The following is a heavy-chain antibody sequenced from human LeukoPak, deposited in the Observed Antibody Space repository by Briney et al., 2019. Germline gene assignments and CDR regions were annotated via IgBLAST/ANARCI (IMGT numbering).Heavy chain of an antibody. Sequence: VASVKVSCKASGYTFTSYGISWVRQAPGQGLEWMGWISAYNGDTNYAQKFQGRVTMTRDTSTSTVYMELSSLRSEDTAVYYCARGNPTHYGDYLYYFDYWGQGTLVTVSS. CDR1: GYTFTSYG. D-gene: IGHD4-17*01. CDR2: ISAYNGDT. V-gene: IGHV1-18*01. CDR3: ARGNPTHYGDYLYYFDY. J-gene: IGHJ4*02.